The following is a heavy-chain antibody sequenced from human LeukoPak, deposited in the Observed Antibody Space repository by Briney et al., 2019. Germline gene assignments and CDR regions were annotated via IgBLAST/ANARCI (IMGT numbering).Heavy chain of an antibody. CDR3: ARGRGVLDY. D-gene: IGHD3-10*01. CDR1: GGSFSGYY. CDR2: IDHSGST. J-gene: IGHJ4*02. Sequence: SETLSLTCAVYGGSFSGYYWSWIRQPPGKGLEWIGEIDHSGSTNYNPSLKSRVTISVDTSRNQFSLKLSSVTAADTAVYYCARGRGVLDYWGQGTLVTVSS. V-gene: IGHV4-34*01.